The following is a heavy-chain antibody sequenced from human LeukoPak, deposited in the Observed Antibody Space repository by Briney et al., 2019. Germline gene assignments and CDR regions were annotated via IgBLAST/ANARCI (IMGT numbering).Heavy chain of an antibody. CDR3: ATDREGDPSAYYLV. Sequence: GGSLRLSCAASGFTFSSYAMSWVRQAPGKGLEWVSTISDNGGRTYYADSVKGRFTISRDNSKNTLFLQMNSLRAEDSAVYYCATDREGDPSAYYLVGGQGTLITVSS. CDR1: GFTFSSYA. V-gene: IGHV3-23*01. CDR2: ISDNGGRT. J-gene: IGHJ4*02. D-gene: IGHD3-22*01.